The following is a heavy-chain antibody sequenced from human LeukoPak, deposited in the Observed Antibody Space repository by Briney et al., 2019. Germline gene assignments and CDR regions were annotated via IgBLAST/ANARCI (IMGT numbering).Heavy chain of an antibody. V-gene: IGHV6-1*01. J-gene: IGHJ4*02. Sequence: SQTLSLTCAISGDSASSNSAAWNWIRQSPSRGLEWLGRTYYRSKWYNDYAVSVKSRITINPDTSKNQFSLQLNSVTPEDTAVYYCARDFRSRYNWNDPYYFGYWGQGTLVTVSS. CDR2: TYYRSKWYN. CDR1: GDSASSNSAA. D-gene: IGHD1-1*01. CDR3: ARDFRSRYNWNDPYYFGY.